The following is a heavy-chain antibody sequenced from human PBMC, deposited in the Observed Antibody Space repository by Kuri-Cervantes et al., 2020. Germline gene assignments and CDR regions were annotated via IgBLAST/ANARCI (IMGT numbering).Heavy chain of an antibody. J-gene: IGHJ3*02. V-gene: IGHV3-11*01. Sequence: GGSLRLSCAASGFTFSDYYMSWIRQAPGKGLEWVSYISSSGSTIYYADSVKGRFTISRDNAKNSLYLQMNSLRAVDTAVYYCARETNIAVAGTEAFDIWGQGTMVTVSS. CDR1: GFTFSDYY. CDR3: ARETNIAVAGTEAFDI. D-gene: IGHD6-19*01. CDR2: ISSSGSTI.